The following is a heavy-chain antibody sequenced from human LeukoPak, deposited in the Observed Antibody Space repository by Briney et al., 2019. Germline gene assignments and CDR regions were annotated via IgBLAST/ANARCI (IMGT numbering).Heavy chain of an antibody. Sequence: ASVKVSCKASGYTFTGYYMHWVRQAPGQGLEWMGWINPNSGGTNYAQKFQGRVTMTRDTSISTAYMELSRLRSDDTAVYYCARGRITMVRGATQSGYWGQGTLVTVSS. D-gene: IGHD3-10*01. CDR2: INPNSGGT. V-gene: IGHV1-2*02. CDR3: ARGRITMVRGATQSGY. J-gene: IGHJ4*02. CDR1: GYTFTGYY.